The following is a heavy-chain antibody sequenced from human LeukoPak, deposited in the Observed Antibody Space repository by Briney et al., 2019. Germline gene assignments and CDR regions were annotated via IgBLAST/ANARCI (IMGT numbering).Heavy chain of an antibody. CDR2: ITGSGGGT. J-gene: IGHJ4*02. V-gene: IGHV3-23*01. CDR3: AARGSVYDYY. Sequence: TGGSLRLSCAASGFTFSSYAMSWVRQAPEKGLEWVSAITGSGGGTYYADSAKGRFTISRENSKNTLYLKMNSLRAEDTAVYYCAARGSVYDYYWGQGTLVTVSS. CDR1: GFTFSSYA. D-gene: IGHD5/OR15-5a*01.